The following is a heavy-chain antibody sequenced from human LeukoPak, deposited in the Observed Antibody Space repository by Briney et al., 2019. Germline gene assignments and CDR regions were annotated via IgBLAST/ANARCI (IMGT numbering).Heavy chain of an antibody. J-gene: IGHJ4*02. D-gene: IGHD6-6*01. CDR1: GGSISSHY. CDR2: IYYGGST. Sequence: PSETLSLTCTVSGGSISSHYWSWIRQPPGKGLEWIGYIYYGGSTNYNPSLKSRVTISVDTSKNQFSLKLSSVTAADTAVYYCASTDGSSSPFGYWGQGTLVTVSS. CDR3: ASTDGSSSPFGY. V-gene: IGHV4-59*11.